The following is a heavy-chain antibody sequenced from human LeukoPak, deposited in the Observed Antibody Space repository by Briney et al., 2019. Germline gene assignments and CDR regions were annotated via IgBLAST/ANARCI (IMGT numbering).Heavy chain of an antibody. Sequence: GGSLRLSCAASGFTVSSNYMSWGRQAPGEGLESESVIYSGGSTYYADSVKGRFTISIDNSKNTLYLQMNSLRAEDTAVYYCARDQITIFGVVSRSYYYYGMDVWGQGTTVTVSS. J-gene: IGHJ6*02. CDR2: IYSGGST. V-gene: IGHV3-66*01. D-gene: IGHD3-3*01. CDR1: GFTVSSNY. CDR3: ARDQITIFGVVSRSYYYYGMDV.